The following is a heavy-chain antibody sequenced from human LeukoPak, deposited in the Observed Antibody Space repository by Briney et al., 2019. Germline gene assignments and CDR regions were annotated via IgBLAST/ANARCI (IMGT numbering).Heavy chain of an antibody. J-gene: IGHJ4*02. Sequence: PGGSLRLSCAASGFTFSSYAMSWVRQAPGKGLEWVSAISGSGVSTYYADSVKGRFTISRDNSKNTLYLQMNSLRAEDTAVYYCAKFVLPIAAHRPFILDSYFDYWGQGTLVTVSS. CDR3: AKFVLPIAAHRPFILDSYFDY. CDR1: GFTFSSYA. D-gene: IGHD6-6*01. V-gene: IGHV3-23*01. CDR2: ISGSGVST.